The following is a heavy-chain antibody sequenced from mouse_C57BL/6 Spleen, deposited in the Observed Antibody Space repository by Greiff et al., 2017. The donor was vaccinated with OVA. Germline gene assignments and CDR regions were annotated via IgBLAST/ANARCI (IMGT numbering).Heavy chain of an antibody. CDR1: GYTFTSYW. J-gene: IGHJ4*01. Sequence: VQLQQSGAELVKPGASVKMSCKASGYTFTSYWITWVKQRPGQGLEWIGDIYPGSGSTNYNEKFKSKATLTVDTSSSTAYMQLSSLTSEDSAVYYCARSIYGSSYGGAMDYWGQGTSVTVSS. CDR3: ARSIYGSSYGGAMDY. CDR2: IYPGSGST. D-gene: IGHD1-1*01. V-gene: IGHV1-55*01.